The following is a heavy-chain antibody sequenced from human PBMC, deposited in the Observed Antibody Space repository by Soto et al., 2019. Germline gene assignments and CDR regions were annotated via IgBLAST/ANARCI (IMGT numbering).Heavy chain of an antibody. CDR3: SGGLLRGPLDY. CDR1: GFAIREYY. D-gene: IGHD3-3*01. CDR2: GYLGDRT. V-gene: IGHV3-53*01. J-gene: IGHJ4*02. Sequence: EVQLVESGGGLIQPGGSLRLSCAVSGFAIREYYMSWVRQAQGKGLEWVSVGYLGDRTFYADSVKGRLTIFRDYSTTTLYLQMNSLRAEDTAVYYCSGGLLRGPLDYFGPGTLVTVSS.